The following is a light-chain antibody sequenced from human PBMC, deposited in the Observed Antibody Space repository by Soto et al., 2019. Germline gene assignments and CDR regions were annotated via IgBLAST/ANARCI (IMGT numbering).Light chain of an antibody. CDR3: QRLQSYPLS. CDR2: AAS. Sequence: DIPLTQSPCFLSSSVGDRVTITCRASPGISSFVAWYQQKPGKAPKLLVYAASTLQSGVPSRFRGSGSGTEFTLTIRSLQPEDFATYYCQRLQSYPLSFDPGTKVDI. J-gene: IGKJ3*01. CDR1: PGISSF. V-gene: IGKV1-9*01.